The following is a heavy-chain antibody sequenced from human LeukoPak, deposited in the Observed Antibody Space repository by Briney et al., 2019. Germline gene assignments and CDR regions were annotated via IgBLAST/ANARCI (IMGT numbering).Heavy chain of an antibody. Sequence: PGGSLRLSCAASGFTFSSYEMNWVRQAPGKGLEWVSYISSSGSTIYYADSVKGRFTISRDNAKNSLYLQMNSLRAEDTAVYYCARDAYYYGSGSYGRYFDYWGQGTLVTVSS. J-gene: IGHJ4*02. CDR1: GFTFSSYE. D-gene: IGHD3-10*01. CDR3: ARDAYYYGSGSYGRYFDY. CDR2: ISSSGSTI. V-gene: IGHV3-48*03.